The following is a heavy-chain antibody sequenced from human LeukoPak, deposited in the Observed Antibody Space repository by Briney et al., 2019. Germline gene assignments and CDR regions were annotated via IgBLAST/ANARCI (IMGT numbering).Heavy chain of an antibody. CDR1: GGSISSYY. J-gene: IGHJ4*02. V-gene: IGHV4-59*01. Sequence: SETLSLTCTGSGGSISSYYWSWIRQPPGKGLEWIGYIYYSGRTNYNPSLKSRVTILVDTSKNQFSLKLSSVIAADTAVYYCARVSGYDWESFFDYWGQGTLVTVSS. D-gene: IGHD5-12*01. CDR3: ARVSGYDWESFFDY. CDR2: IYYSGRT.